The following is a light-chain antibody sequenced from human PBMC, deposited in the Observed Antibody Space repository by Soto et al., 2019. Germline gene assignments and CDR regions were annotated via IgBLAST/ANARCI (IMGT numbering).Light chain of an antibody. CDR1: SSNIGAGYD. CDR3: QSYDSSLSGSV. CDR2: GNS. Sequence: QSVLTQPPSVSGAPGQRVTISCTGSSSNIGAGYDVHWYHQLPGTAPKLLIYGNSNRPSGVPDRFSGSKSGTSASLAITGVQAEDEADYYCQSYDSSLSGSVFGGGTKVTVL. J-gene: IGLJ3*02. V-gene: IGLV1-40*01.